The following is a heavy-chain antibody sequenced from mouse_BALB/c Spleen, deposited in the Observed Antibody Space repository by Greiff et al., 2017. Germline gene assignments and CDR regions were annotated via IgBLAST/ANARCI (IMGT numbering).Heavy chain of an antibody. V-gene: IGHV3-2*02. J-gene: IGHJ2*01. CDR3: ARSDPRSYFDY. CDR1: GYSITSDYA. CDR2: ISYSGST. Sequence: DVQLQESGPGLVKPSQSLSLTCTVTGYSITSDYAWNWIRQFPGNKLEWMGYISYSGSTSYNPSLKSRISITRDTSKNQFFLQLNSVTTEDTATYYCARSDPRSYFDYWGQGTTLTVSS.